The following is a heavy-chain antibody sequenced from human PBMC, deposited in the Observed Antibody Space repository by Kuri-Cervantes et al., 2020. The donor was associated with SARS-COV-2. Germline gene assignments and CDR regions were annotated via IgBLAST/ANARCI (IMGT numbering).Heavy chain of an antibody. Sequence: ASVKVSCKASGYTFTSYDINWVRQATGQGLEWMGWMNPNSGNTGYAQKFQGRVTMTRNTSISTAYMELSSLRSEDTAVYYCAGGMVRGVISWFDPWGQGTLVTVSS. V-gene: IGHV1-8*01. CDR2: MNPNSGNT. CDR1: GYTFTSYD. CDR3: AGGMVRGVISWFDP. J-gene: IGHJ5*02. D-gene: IGHD3-10*01.